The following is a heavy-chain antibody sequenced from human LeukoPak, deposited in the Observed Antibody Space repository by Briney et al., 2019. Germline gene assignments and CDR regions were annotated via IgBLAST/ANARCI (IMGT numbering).Heavy chain of an antibody. CDR1: GYSFSHYG. J-gene: IGHJ4*02. Sequence: ASVKVSCKTSGYSFSHYGISWWRQAPGQGLEWVGWISAFNYIIEYAQKFQGRVTMTQDTATSTAYIELRSLTSDDTAVFYCTRGSSISAQGDTWGQGTLVSVSS. V-gene: IGHV1-18*01. CDR2: ISAFNYII. D-gene: IGHD3-16*01. CDR3: TRGSSISAQGDT.